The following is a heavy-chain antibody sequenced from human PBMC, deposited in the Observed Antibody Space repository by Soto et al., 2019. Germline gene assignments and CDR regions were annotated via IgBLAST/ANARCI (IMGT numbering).Heavy chain of an antibody. J-gene: IGHJ4*02. CDR1: GFAFSSYG. V-gene: IGHV3-30*18. Sequence: GGSLRLSCAASGFAFSSYGIHWVRQAPGKGLEWVAGISYDGSNEHYTDSVKGRFTISRDNSKNTLYLQMNSLRAEDTAVYYCAKDTYFYYTSGYYIFDYWGQGTLVTVSS. CDR2: ISYDGSNE. D-gene: IGHD3-22*01. CDR3: AKDTYFYYTSGYYIFDY.